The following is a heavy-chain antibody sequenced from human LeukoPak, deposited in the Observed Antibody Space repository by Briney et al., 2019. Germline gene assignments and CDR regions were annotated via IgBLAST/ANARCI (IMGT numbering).Heavy chain of an antibody. CDR1: GGSMSPYH. Sequence: SETLSLTCTVSGGSMSPYHWGWIQQPPGKGLEWTGYIYYSGSTNCNPSLNSRVTISVDTSKNQFSLRLSSVTAADTAIYYCARAVSGRFDYWGQGTLVTVSS. J-gene: IGHJ4*02. V-gene: IGHV4-59*08. CDR2: IYYSGST. CDR3: ARAVSGRFDY. D-gene: IGHD6-19*01.